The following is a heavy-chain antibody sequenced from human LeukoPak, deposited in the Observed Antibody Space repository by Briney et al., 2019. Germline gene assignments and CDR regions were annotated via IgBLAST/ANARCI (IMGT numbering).Heavy chain of an antibody. J-gene: IGHJ4*02. CDR1: GGTFSSYA. Sequence: SVKVSCKASGGTFSSYAISWVRQAPGQGLEWMGGIIPTFGTANYAQKFQGRVTITTDESTSTAYMELSSLRSEDTAVYYCARERYDSSGCYFDYWGQGTLVTVSS. CDR2: IIPTFGTA. D-gene: IGHD3-22*01. CDR3: ARERYDSSGCYFDY. V-gene: IGHV1-69*05.